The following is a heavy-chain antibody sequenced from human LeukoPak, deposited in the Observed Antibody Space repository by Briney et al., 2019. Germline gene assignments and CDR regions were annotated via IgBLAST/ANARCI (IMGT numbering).Heavy chain of an antibody. V-gene: IGHV4-61*01. Sequence: PETLSLTCTVSGGSISSSSYYWGWIRQPPGKGLEWIGYIYYSGSTNYNPSLKSRVTISVDTSKNQFSLKLSSVTAADTAVYYCARDLAGDYFDYWGQGTLVTVSS. D-gene: IGHD7-27*01. CDR1: GGSISSSSYY. J-gene: IGHJ4*02. CDR2: IYYSGST. CDR3: ARDLAGDYFDY.